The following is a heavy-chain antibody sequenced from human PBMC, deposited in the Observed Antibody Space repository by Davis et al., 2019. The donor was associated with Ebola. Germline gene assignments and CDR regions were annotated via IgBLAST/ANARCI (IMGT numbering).Heavy chain of an antibody. CDR2: ISSSSSYI. J-gene: IGHJ4*02. CDR1: GFTFSSYS. V-gene: IGHV3-21*01. D-gene: IGHD2-15*01. Sequence: PGGSLRLSCAASGFTFSSYSMNWVRQAPGKGLEWVSSISSSSSYIYYADSVKGRFTISRDNAKNSLYLQMNSLRAEDTAVYYCAREDCSGGSCYKGDYWGQGTLVTVSS. CDR3: AREDCSGGSCYKGDY.